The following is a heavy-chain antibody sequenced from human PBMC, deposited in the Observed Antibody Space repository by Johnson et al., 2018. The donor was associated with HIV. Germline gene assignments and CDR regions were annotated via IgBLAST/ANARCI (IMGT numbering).Heavy chain of an antibody. J-gene: IGHJ3*02. V-gene: IGHV3-9*01. CDR1: GFTFDDYA. D-gene: IGHD6-13*01. CDR2: ISWNSGSI. Sequence: VQLVESGGGLVQPGRSLRLSCAASGFTFDDYAMHWVRQAPGKGLEWVSGISWNSGSIGYADSVKGRFTISRDNAKNSLYPQINSLRAEDTAVYYCAKDYCSLLSAFDIWGQGTMVTVAS. CDR3: AKDYCSLLSAFDI.